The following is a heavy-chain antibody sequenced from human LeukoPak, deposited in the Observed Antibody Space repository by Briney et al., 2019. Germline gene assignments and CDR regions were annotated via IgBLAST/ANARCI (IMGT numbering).Heavy chain of an antibody. CDR1: GFTFSSYA. CDR3: ARVIAARQEAFDY. CDR2: ISYDGSNK. D-gene: IGHD6-6*01. J-gene: IGHJ4*02. V-gene: IGHV3-30-3*01. Sequence: QSGGSLRLSCAASGFTFSSYAMHWVRQAPGKGLEWVAVISYDGSNKYYADSVKGRFTISRDNSKNTLYLQMNSLRAEDTAVYYCARVIAARQEAFDYWGQGTLVTVSS.